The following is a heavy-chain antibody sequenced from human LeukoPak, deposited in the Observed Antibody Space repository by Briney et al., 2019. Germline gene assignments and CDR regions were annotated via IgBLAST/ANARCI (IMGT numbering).Heavy chain of an antibody. D-gene: IGHD3-22*01. CDR2: IYYSGST. V-gene: IGHV4-59*01. Sequence: SETLSLTCTVSGGSISSYYWSWIRQPPGKGLEWIGYIYYSGSTNYNPSLKSRVTISVDTSKNQFSLKLSSVTAADTAVYYCARGAHYYDTSGYLMPLNYWGQGTLVTISS. CDR1: GGSISSYY. CDR3: ARGAHYYDTSGYLMPLNY. J-gene: IGHJ4*02.